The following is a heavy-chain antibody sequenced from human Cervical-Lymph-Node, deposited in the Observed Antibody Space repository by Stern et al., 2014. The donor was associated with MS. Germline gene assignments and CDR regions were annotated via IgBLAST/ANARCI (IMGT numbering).Heavy chain of an antibody. J-gene: IGHJ3*02. CDR2: IYPGDSDT. Sequence: EVQLVESGAEVKKPGESLKISCKGSGYSFTSYWIGWVRQMPGKGLEWMGIIYPGDSDTRYSPSFQGQVTISADKSISTAYLQWSSLKASDTAMYYCARDSGTYYYGSGLEDAFDIWGQGTMVTVSS. CDR3: ARDSGTYYYGSGLEDAFDI. CDR1: GYSFTSYW. V-gene: IGHV5-51*01. D-gene: IGHD3-10*01.